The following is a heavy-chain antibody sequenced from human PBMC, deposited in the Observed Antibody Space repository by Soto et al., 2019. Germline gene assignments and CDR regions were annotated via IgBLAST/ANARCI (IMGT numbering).Heavy chain of an antibody. D-gene: IGHD2-21*01. CDR1: GFTFSDYY. Sequence: PGGSLRLSCAASGFTFSDYYMSWIRQAPGKGLEWVSYISNSGSTKFYADSVTGRFTISRDNAKNSLFLQMNSLRAEDTALYHCARGPISNDHYFDFWGQGAQVTVSS. J-gene: IGHJ4*02. V-gene: IGHV3-11*04. CDR2: ISNSGSTK. CDR3: ARGPISNDHYFDF.